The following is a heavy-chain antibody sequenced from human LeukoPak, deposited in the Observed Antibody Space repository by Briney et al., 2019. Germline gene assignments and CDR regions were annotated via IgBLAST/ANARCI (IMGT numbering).Heavy chain of an antibody. V-gene: IGHV3-53*01. J-gene: IGHJ3*02. CDR1: GFTVSSNY. D-gene: IGHD6-6*01. CDR2: IYSGGST. CDR3: ARSGEAYSSSGEAFDI. Sequence: PGGSLRLSCAASGFTVSSNYMSWARQAPGKGLEWVSVIYSGGSTYYADSVKGRFTISRDSSKNTLYLQMNSLRAEDTAVYYCARSGEAYSSSGEAFDIWGQGTMVTVSS.